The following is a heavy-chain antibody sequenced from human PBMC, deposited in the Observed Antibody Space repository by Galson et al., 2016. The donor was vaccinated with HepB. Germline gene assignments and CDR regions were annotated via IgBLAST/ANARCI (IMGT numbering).Heavy chain of an antibody. J-gene: IGHJ3*02. D-gene: IGHD2-21*01. CDR1: GFTFSSSA. V-gene: IGHV1-58*01. CDR3: AADRYCGGNCYSSDAFDI. Sequence: SGFTFSSSAVQWVRQTRGQRLEWIGWIVVGSGDTNSAQKFQERVTITRDMSTSTAYMELSSLRSEDTAVYYCAADRYCGGNCYSSDAFDIWGQGTMVTVSS. CDR2: IVVGSGDT.